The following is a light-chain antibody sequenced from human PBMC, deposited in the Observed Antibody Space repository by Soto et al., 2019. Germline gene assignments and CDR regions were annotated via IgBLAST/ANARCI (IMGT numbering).Light chain of an antibody. V-gene: IGLV2-8*01. CDR3: SSYAGTNTPYV. Sequence: QSDLTQPPSASGSPGQSVTISCTGTSSDVGGYYYVSWYQQHPGKAPKLMIYEVSKRPSGVPDRFSGSKSGNTASLTVSGLQAEDEADYYCSSYAGTNTPYVFGTGTKVTVL. CDR1: SSDVGGYYY. CDR2: EVS. J-gene: IGLJ1*01.